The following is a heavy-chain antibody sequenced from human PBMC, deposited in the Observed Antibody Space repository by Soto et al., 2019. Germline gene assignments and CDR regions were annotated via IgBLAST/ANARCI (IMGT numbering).Heavy chain of an antibody. J-gene: IGHJ4*02. CDR1: GFTFDDYA. V-gene: IGHV3-9*01. D-gene: IGHD3-22*01. CDR3: AKEYYDSSGYFGFDY. CDR2: ISWNSGSI. Sequence: EVQLVESGGGLVQPGRSLRLSCAASGFTFDDYAMHWVRQAPGKGLEWVSGISWNSGSIGYADSVKGRFTISRDNAKNSLYLQVTSLRAEDTALYYCAKEYYDSSGYFGFDYWGQGTLVTVSS.